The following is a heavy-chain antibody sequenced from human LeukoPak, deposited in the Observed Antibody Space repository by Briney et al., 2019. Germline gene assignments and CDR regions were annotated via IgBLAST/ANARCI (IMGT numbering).Heavy chain of an antibody. J-gene: IGHJ6*03. CDR3: ARGITMVRGSGPSEYYYYMDV. CDR1: GGTFSSYA. D-gene: IGHD3-10*01. Sequence: SVKVSCKASGGTFSSYAISWVRQAPGQGLEWMGGIIPIFGTANYAQKFQGRVTITTDESTSTAYMELSSLRSEDTAVYYCARGITMVRGSGPSEYYYYMDVWGKGTTVTVSS. CDR2: IIPIFGTA. V-gene: IGHV1-69*05.